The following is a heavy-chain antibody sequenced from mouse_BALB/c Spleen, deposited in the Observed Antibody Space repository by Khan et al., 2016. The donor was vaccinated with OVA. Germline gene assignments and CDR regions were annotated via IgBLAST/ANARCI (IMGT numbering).Heavy chain of an antibody. Sequence: VKLLESGPGLVKPSQSLSLTCTVTGYSITSDYGWNWIRQFPGNKLEWMGYISYSGSTNYNPSLKSRISITRDTSKNQFFLQLNSVTTEDTATYYCARTARIKYWGQGTTLTVSS. CDR1: GYSITSDYG. CDR3: ARTARIKY. J-gene: IGHJ2*01. CDR2: ISYSGST. D-gene: IGHD1-2*01. V-gene: IGHV3-2*02.